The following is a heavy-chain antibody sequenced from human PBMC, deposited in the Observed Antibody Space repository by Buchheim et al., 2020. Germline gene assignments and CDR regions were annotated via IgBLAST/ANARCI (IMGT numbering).Heavy chain of an antibody. J-gene: IGHJ4*02. V-gene: IGHV3-7*01. CDR1: GLPFSGFW. CDR3: ARAWYCSSTSCYRFDY. Sequence: EVQLVESGGGLVQPGGSLKLSCAASGLPFSGFWMSWVRQAPGKGLEWVANINEDGSEKYYVDSVMGRFTISRDNVKNSLYLQMNSLRAEDTAVYYCARAWYCSSTSCYRFDYWGQGTL. CDR2: INEDGSEK. D-gene: IGHD2-2*02.